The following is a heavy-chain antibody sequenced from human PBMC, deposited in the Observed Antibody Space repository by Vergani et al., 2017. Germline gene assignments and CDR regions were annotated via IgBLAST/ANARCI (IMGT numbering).Heavy chain of an antibody. J-gene: IGHJ6*03. D-gene: IGHD4-11*01. CDR3: ARGNTETNGHLYYYYYRDV. V-gene: IGHV4-34*01. CDR2: IDHTGRP. Sequence: QVQLQQWGGGLLKPSETLSLTCVVNGGSFTSYHWTWIRQSPGEGLEWVGDIDHTGRPDYNPSLKSRLTMSVDKSRNQFSLTLNSVTATDTAIYFCARGNTETNGHLYYYYYRDVSVQGAAVSVS. CDR1: GGSFTSYH.